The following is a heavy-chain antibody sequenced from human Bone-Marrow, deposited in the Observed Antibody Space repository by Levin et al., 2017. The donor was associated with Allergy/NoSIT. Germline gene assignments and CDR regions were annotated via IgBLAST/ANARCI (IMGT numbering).Heavy chain of an antibody. CDR2: IKSKGSGGTT. CDR3: TTIILPPPDDAFNV. Sequence: GESLKISCAASGSTFNIAWMTWVRQAPGEGLEWVARIKSKGSGGTTDYSASVKGRFTISRDDSKNALYLQMDSLRTEDTAVYYCTTIILPPPDDAFNVWGHGTMVTVSS. CDR1: GSTFNIAW. D-gene: IGHD2/OR15-2a*01. J-gene: IGHJ3*01. V-gene: IGHV3-15*01.